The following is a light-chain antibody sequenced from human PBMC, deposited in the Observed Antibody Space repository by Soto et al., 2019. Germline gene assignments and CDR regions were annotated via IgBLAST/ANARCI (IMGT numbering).Light chain of an antibody. V-gene: IGLV2-14*01. CDR3: SSYTDTGSHVV. J-gene: IGLJ2*01. Sequence: QSVLTQPASVSGSPGQSITISCTGTSSDVGGYNYVSWYQQHPGKAPKLMIYEVRNRPSGVSNRVSGSKSGTTASLTISGVLADDEAEYYCSSYTDTGSHVVFGGGTKVTVL. CDR1: SSDVGGYNY. CDR2: EVR.